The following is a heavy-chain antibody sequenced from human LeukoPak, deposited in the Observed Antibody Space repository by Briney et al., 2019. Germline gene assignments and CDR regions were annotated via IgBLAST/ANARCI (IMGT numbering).Heavy chain of an antibody. CDR3: ARGRNTMVRNNWFDP. D-gene: IGHD3-10*01. CDR1: GYTFTDYY. Sequence: ASVKVSCKASGYTFTDYYMHWVRQAPGQGLEWMGWINPNSGGTNYAQKFQGRVTMTRDTSIGTAYMELSRLRSDDTAVYYCARGRNTMVRNNWFDPWGQGTLVTVSS. J-gene: IGHJ5*02. V-gene: IGHV1-2*02. CDR2: INPNSGGT.